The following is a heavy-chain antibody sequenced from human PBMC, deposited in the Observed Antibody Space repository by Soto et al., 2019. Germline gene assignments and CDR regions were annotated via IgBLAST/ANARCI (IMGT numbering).Heavy chain of an antibody. Sequence: ASVKVSCKVSGYTLTELSMHWVRQAPGKGLEWMGGFDPEDGETIYAQKFQGRVTMTEDTSTDTTYKELSSLKSENTAVYYCATFTGDPDAFDIWGQGTMVTVS. CDR2: FDPEDGET. J-gene: IGHJ3*02. CDR1: GYTLTELS. D-gene: IGHD7-27*01. CDR3: ATFTGDPDAFDI. V-gene: IGHV1-24*01.